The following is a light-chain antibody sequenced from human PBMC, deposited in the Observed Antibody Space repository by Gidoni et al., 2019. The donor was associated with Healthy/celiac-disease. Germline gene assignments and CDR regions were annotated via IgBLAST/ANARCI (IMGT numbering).Light chain of an antibody. CDR2: GAS. J-gene: IGKJ3*01. CDR3: QQYGSSRGFT. CDR1: QSVSSSY. V-gene: IGKV3-20*01. Sequence: EVVLTQSPGPLSLSPGERATLSCRASQSVSSSYLAWYQQKPGQAPRLLIYGASSRATGIPDRFSGSGSGTDFTLTISRLEPEDFAVYYCQQYGSSRGFTFXPXTKVDIK.